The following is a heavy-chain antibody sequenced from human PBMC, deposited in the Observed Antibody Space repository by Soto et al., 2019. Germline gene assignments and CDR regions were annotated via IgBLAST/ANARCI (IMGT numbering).Heavy chain of an antibody. V-gene: IGHV3-74*01. Sequence: EVQLVESGGGLVQPGGSLIVSCAASGFTFSSYWMHWVRQSPGKGLVWVSRINNYGSSTRYAESVKGRFTISRDKAHSKLYLDMSSLRCGDTAVYYCARDPLIGDTYYGLDVWGQGTTVTVS. CDR1: GFTFSSYW. CDR2: INNYGSST. J-gene: IGHJ6*02. D-gene: IGHD2-21*01. CDR3: ARDPLIGDTYYGLDV.